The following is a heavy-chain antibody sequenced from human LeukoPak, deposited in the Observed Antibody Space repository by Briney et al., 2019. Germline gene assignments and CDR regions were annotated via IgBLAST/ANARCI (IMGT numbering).Heavy chain of an antibody. J-gene: IGHJ4*02. D-gene: IGHD3-10*01. CDR3: ARGYGSGSHYFDY. CDR2: IYYSGST. V-gene: IGHV4-59*01. Sequence: SETLSLTCTVSGDSISNYYWSWIRQPPGKGLEWIGYIYYSGSTNYNPSLKSRVTISVDTSKNQFSLKLSSVTAADTALYYCARGYGSGSHYFDYWGQGSLVAVSS. CDR1: GDSISNYY.